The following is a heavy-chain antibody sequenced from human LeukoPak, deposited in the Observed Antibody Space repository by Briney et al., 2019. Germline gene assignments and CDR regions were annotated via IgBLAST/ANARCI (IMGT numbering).Heavy chain of an antibody. Sequence: GESLKISCKGSGYSFTNYWIGWVRQMPGKGLEWMGIIYPGDSDTRYSPSFEGQVTISADKSISTAYLQWSSLKASDTAMYYCARTRGSYRSAVDYWGQGTLVTVSS. D-gene: IGHD3-16*02. CDR1: GYSFTNYW. J-gene: IGHJ4*02. CDR2: IYPGDSDT. CDR3: ARTRGSYRSAVDY. V-gene: IGHV5-51*01.